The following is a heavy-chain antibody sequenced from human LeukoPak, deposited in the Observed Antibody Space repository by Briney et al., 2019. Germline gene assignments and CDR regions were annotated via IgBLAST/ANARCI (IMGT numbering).Heavy chain of an antibody. CDR3: ATDGAGFDT. V-gene: IGHV3-11*01. CDR2: INIGGTNT. J-gene: IGHJ5*02. Sequence: GGSLRLSCAASGFTFNDYYMSWVRQAPGKGLEWLSYINIGGTNTHYADSVRGRFTISRDNVKKSLYLEMNNLRAEDTAVYYCATDGAGFDTWGQGVLVTVSS. CDR1: GFTFNDYY.